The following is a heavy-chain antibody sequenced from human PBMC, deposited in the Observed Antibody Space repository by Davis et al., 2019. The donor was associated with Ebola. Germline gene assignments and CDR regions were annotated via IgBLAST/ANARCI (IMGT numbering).Heavy chain of an antibody. D-gene: IGHD2-8*01. CDR2: IWYDGSNK. CDR1: GFTFSSYG. V-gene: IGHV3-33*01. Sequence: GSLRLSCAASGFTFSSYGMHWVRQAPGKGLEWVAVIWYDGSNKYYADSVKGRFTISRDNSKNTVYLQMNSLRVEDTAVYYCARETKLTNGGCYFDYWGQGTLVTVSS. J-gene: IGHJ4*02. CDR3: ARETKLTNGGCYFDY.